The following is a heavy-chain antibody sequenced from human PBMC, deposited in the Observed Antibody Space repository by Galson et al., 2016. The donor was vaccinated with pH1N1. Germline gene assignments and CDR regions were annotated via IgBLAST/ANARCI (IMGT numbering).Heavy chain of an antibody. D-gene: IGHD1-26*01. Sequence: SLRLSCATSGFSFSSYWFLWVRQDPAKGLVWVARIDEDGETTNYADSVRGRFTIYRDNAKNTLYLEMNSLRAEDTAVYYCARDLCGREDYWGQGTLVTVSS. J-gene: IGHJ4*02. CDR1: GFSFSSYW. CDR2: IDEDGETT. V-gene: IGHV3-74*01. CDR3: ARDLCGREDY.